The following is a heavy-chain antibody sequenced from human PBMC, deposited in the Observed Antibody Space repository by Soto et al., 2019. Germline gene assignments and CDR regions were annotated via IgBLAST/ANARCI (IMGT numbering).Heavy chain of an antibody. CDR3: ARVVVVITTWGNWLDP. CDR1: GGSISSGDYY. J-gene: IGHJ5*02. V-gene: IGHV4-30-4*01. CDR2: IYYSGST. Sequence: SETLSLTCTVSGGSISSGDYYWSWIRQPPGKGLEWIGYIYYSGSTYYNPSLKSRVTISVDTSKNQFSLKLSSVTAADTAVYYCARVVVVITTWGNWLDPWGQGTLVTVSS. D-gene: IGHD3-22*01.